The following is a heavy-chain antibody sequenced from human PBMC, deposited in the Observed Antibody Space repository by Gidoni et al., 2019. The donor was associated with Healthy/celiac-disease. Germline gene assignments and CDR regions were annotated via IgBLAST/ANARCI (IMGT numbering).Heavy chain of an antibody. V-gene: IGHV4-4*02. CDR2: IYHRGST. CDR1: GGSISRSNW. J-gene: IGHJ6*03. Sequence: QVQLQESGPGLVKPSGTLSLTCAVSGGSISRSNWWSWVRQPPGKGLEWIGEIYHRGSTNYNPSRKSRVTISVDKSKNQFSLKLSSVTAADTAVYYCARDQAVAGPIYYYYMDVWGKGTTVTVSS. CDR3: ARDQAVAGPIYYYYMDV. D-gene: IGHD6-13*01.